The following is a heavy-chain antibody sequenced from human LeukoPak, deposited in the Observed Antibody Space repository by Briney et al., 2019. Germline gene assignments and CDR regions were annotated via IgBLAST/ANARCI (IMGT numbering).Heavy chain of an antibody. D-gene: IGHD3-9*01. CDR2: ISGSGSST. V-gene: IGHV3-23*01. J-gene: IGHJ4*02. CDR3: AKDHSGELRYFDWLLSSDY. Sequence: GGSLRLSCAASGFTFSSYAMSWVRQAPGKGLEWVSAISGSGSSTYYADSVKGRFTISRDNSKNTLYLQMNSLRAEDTAVYYCAKDHSGELRYFDWLLSSDYWGQGTLVTVSS. CDR1: GFTFSSYA.